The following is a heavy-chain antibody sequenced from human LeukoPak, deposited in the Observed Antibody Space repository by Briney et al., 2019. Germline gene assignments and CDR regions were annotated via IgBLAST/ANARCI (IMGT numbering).Heavy chain of an antibody. CDR2: IYHSGST. CDR1: GYSISSGYY. V-gene: IGHV4-38-2*02. J-gene: IGHJ4*02. CDR3: ASLWGSSGFDY. D-gene: IGHD3-22*01. Sequence: SETLSLTCTVSGYSISSGYYWGWIRQPPGKGLEWIGSIYHSGSTYYNPSLKSRVTLSVDTSKNQFSLKLSSVTAADTAVYYCASLWGSSGFDYWGQGTLVTVSS.